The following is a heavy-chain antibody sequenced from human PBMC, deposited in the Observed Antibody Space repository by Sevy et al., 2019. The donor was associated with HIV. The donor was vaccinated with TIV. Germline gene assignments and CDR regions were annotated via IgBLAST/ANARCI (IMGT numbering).Heavy chain of an antibody. CDR3: ARLESPLWFGDLFRRPYYFDY. J-gene: IGHJ4*02. V-gene: IGHV3-7*01. D-gene: IGHD3-10*01. CDR2: INQDGSEK. Sequence: GGSLRLSCAASGFTFSTYWMTWVRQAPGKGLEWVANINQDGSEKYYVDSVKGRFTISRDNAKNSVHLQMNSLRAEDTAAFYCARLESPLWFGDLFRRPYYFDYWGQGTLVTVSS. CDR1: GFTFSTYW.